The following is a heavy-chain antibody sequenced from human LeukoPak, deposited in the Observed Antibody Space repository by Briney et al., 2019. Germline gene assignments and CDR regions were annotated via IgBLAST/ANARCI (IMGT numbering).Heavy chain of an antibody. V-gene: IGHV4-4*02. CDR1: GGSISSSNW. CDR3: ARETTVVPYFDY. Sequence: SETLSLTCAVSGGSISSSNWWSWVRQPPGKGLEWIGEIYHSGSTNYNPSLKSRVTISVDTSKNQFSLKLSSVTAADTAVYYCARETTVVPYFDYWGQGTLVTVSS. CDR2: IYHSGST. J-gene: IGHJ4*02. D-gene: IGHD4-23*01.